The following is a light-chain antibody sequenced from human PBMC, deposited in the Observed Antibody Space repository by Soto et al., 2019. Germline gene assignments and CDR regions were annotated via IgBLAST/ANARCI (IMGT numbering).Light chain of an antibody. Sequence: ELVMTQSPATLSVSPGERAILSCRASQSVSSNLAWYQQKPGQAPRLLIYGASTRPISIPARFSGTGSETEFTLTISRLEPEDFAVYYCQQYGSSPFTFGPGTKVDIK. CDR1: QSVSSN. J-gene: IGKJ3*01. V-gene: IGKV3-15*01. CDR2: GAS. CDR3: QQYGSSPFT.